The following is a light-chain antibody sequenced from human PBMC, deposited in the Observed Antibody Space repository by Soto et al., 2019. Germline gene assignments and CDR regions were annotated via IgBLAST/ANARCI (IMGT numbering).Light chain of an antibody. CDR3: QKSDHLPL. CDR1: QDIGNS. V-gene: IGKV1-33*01. Sequence: DIQMPQSPPSLSASVGDRVTITCQASQDIGNSLNWFQHKPGKAPNLVIYEASNLEIGVPSRFSRSGSGTDFTFTITSLRREDIATYYCQKSDHLPLFGPGTKVESK. CDR2: EAS. J-gene: IGKJ3*01.